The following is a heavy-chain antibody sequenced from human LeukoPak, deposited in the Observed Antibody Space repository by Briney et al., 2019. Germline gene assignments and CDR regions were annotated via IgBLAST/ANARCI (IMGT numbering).Heavy chain of an antibody. CDR3: ASHPRGYGDYEGSFDY. J-gene: IGHJ4*02. CDR2: IIPIFGTA. Sequence: SVKVSCKASGGTFSSYAISWVRQAPGQGLEWMGGIIPIFGTANYAQKFQGRVTITADESTSTAYMELSSLRSEDTAVYYCASHPRGYGDYEGSFDYWGQGTLVTVSS. CDR1: GGTFSSYA. V-gene: IGHV1-69*13. D-gene: IGHD4-17*01.